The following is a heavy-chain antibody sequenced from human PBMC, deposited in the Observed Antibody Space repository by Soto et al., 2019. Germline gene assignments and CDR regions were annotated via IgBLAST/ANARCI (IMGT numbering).Heavy chain of an antibody. CDR2: ISSIGSTL. CDR3: ARIKSGITIFGVVIPPLDY. V-gene: IGHV3-11*01. CDR1: GFTFSDYY. D-gene: IGHD3-3*01. Sequence: TGGSLRLSCAASGFTFSDYYMSWIRQAPGKGVDWVSYISSIGSTLYYADSVKGRFTISRDNAKNSLYLQMNSLRAEDTAVYYCARIKSGITIFGVVIPPLDYWGQGTLVTVSS. J-gene: IGHJ4*02.